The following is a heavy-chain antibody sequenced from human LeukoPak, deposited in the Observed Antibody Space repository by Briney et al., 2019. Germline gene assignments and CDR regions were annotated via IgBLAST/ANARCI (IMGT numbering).Heavy chain of an antibody. D-gene: IGHD6-6*01. Sequence: PSETLSLTCTVSGGSISSSSYYWSWIRQPPGKGLEWIGYIYYSGSTNYNPSLKSRVTISVDTSKNQFSLKLSSVTAADTAVYYCARASRSSSSHFDYWGQGTLVTVSS. CDR2: IYYSGST. J-gene: IGHJ4*02. CDR3: ARASRSSSSHFDY. CDR1: GGSISSSSYY. V-gene: IGHV4-61*01.